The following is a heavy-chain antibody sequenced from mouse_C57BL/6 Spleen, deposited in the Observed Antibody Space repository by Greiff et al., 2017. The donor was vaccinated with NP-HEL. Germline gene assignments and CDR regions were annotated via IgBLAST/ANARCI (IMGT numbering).Heavy chain of an antibody. J-gene: IGHJ2*01. CDR3: ARDYDDGYYFDY. Sequence: VQLQQPGAELVRPGTSVKLSCKASGYTFTSYWMHWVKQRPGQGLEWIGVIDPSDSYTNYNQKFKGKATLTVDTSSSPAYMQRSSLTSEDSAVYYCARDYDDGYYFDYWGQGTTLTVSS. D-gene: IGHD1-1*01. CDR1: GYTFTSYW. V-gene: IGHV1-59*01. CDR2: IDPSDSYT.